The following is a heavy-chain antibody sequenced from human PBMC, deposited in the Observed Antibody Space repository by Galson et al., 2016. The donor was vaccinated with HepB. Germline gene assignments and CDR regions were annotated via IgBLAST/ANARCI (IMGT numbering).Heavy chain of an antibody. J-gene: IGHJ6*02. Sequence: QSGAEVKKPGESLKISCKASGYIFSSYGVSWVRQAPGQGLEWMGWISTYNGNTNYAQKVQGRVTMTTDTPTSTAYMELRSLRSGDTAVYYCARDKGYDYSAMDVWGQGTTVTVSS. CDR1: GYIFSSYG. V-gene: IGHV1-18*01. CDR2: ISTYNGNT. CDR3: ARDKGYDYSAMDV.